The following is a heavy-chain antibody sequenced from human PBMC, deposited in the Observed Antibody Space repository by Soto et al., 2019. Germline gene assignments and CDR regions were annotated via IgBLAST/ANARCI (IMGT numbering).Heavy chain of an antibody. D-gene: IGHD2-15*01. J-gene: IGHJ5*02. CDR2: INPNSGGT. V-gene: IGHV1-2*04. Sequence: QVQLVQSGAEVKKPGASVKVSCKASGYTFTGYYMHWVRQAPGQGLEWMGWINPNSGGTNYAQKFQGWVTKTSDTSISTGYMELRRLRSDDTAVYYCARGGDLYCSGGSCYSWFDPWGQGTLVTVSS. CDR3: ARGGDLYCSGGSCYSWFDP. CDR1: GYTFTGYY.